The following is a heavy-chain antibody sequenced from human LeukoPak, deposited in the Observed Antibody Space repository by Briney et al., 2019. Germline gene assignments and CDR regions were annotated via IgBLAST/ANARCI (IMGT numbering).Heavy chain of an antibody. CDR2: IYRDGRT. J-gene: IGHJ3*02. CDR1: GFTVSSHY. Sequence: GGSVRLSCAGSGFTVSSHYMSWFRQAPGKGLEWVSAIYRDGRTFYVDAVKGRFTISRDNPKNTLYLQMKSLRAEDTALYYCATLWGGLGDIWGQGTVVTVS. D-gene: IGHD7-27*01. V-gene: IGHV3-53*01. CDR3: ATLWGGLGDI.